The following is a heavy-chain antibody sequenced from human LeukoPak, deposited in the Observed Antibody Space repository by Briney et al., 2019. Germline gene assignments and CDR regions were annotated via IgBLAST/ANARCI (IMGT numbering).Heavy chain of an antibody. Sequence: SVKVSCKASGGTFSSYAISWVRQAPGQGLEWMGGIIPIFGTANYAQKFQGRVTITADKSTSTAYMELSSLRSEDTAVYYCARTDNYYYGMDVWGKGTTVTVSS. CDR3: ARTDNYYYGMDV. CDR1: GGTFSSYA. CDR2: IIPIFGTA. D-gene: IGHD3-9*01. V-gene: IGHV1-69*06. J-gene: IGHJ6*04.